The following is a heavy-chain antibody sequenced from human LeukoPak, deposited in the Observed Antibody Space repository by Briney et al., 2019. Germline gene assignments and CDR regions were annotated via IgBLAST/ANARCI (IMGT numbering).Heavy chain of an antibody. D-gene: IGHD1-26*01. J-gene: IGHJ4*02. CDR1: GGSFSGYY. CDR3: ARVYRYSGQDDY. Sequence: SETLSLTCAVYGGSFSGYYWSWIRQPPGKGLEWIGEINHSGSTNYNPSLKSRVTISVDTSKNQFSLKLSSVTAADTAVYYCARVYRYSGQDDYWGQGTLVTVSS. V-gene: IGHV4-34*01. CDR2: INHSGST.